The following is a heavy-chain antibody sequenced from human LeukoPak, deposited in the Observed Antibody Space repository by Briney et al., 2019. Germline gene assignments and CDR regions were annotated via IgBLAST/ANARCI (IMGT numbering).Heavy chain of an antibody. Sequence: YPGGSLRLSCAASGFTFSSYAMSWVRQAPGKGLEWVSAISGSGGGTYYADSVKGRFTISRDDSENTLYLQMNSLKAEDTAIYYCTTARGYSAYEYWGRGTMVTVSS. V-gene: IGHV3-23*01. CDR3: TTARGYSAYEY. D-gene: IGHD5-12*01. J-gene: IGHJ3*01. CDR1: GFTFSSYA. CDR2: ISGSGGGT.